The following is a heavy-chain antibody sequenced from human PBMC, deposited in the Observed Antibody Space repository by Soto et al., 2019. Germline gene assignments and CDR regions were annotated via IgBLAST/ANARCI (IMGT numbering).Heavy chain of an antibody. V-gene: IGHV6-1*01. CDR1: GDGVSSNSAG. CDR3: ARGEQYSGRIFDY. CDR2: TYYRSKWYY. Sequence: SXTLSLTCAITGDGVSSNSAGWSWVRQSPSRGLEWLGRTYYRSKWYYEYAVSVRGRITINPDTSKNQYSLQLNSVTPEDTAVYFCARGEQYSGRIFDYWGQGTLVTVSS. D-gene: IGHD1-26*01. J-gene: IGHJ4*01.